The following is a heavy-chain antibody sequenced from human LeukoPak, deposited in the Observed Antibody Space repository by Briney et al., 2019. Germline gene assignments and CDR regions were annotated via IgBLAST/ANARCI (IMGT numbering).Heavy chain of an antibody. CDR2: ISSASGSI. Sequence: GGSLRLSCAASGFTFSSYSMNWVRQAPGKGLEWVSYISSASGSIYYADSVKGRFTISRDNAKNSLFLQMNNLRAEDTAVYYCARLPAYCSSTSCYYDYWGQGTLVTVSS. V-gene: IGHV3-48*04. J-gene: IGHJ4*02. CDR1: GFTFSSYS. D-gene: IGHD2-2*01. CDR3: ARLPAYCSSTSCYYDY.